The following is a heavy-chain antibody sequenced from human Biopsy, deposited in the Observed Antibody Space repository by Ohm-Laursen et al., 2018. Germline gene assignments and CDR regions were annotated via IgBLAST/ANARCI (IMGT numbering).Heavy chain of an antibody. CDR3: ARDGKRWDYSTYFSWHFDL. CDR1: GFTFTSYA. V-gene: IGHV3-30*03. J-gene: IGHJ2*01. Sequence: SLRLSCAASGFTFTSYAMHWVRQAPGKGLEWVAVISYDGSGEYYADSLQGRFIISRDNPKDTVNLQMNSLRAEDTAVYFCARDGKRWDYSTYFSWHFDLWGRGTLVTVSS. D-gene: IGHD4-11*01. CDR2: ISYDGSGE.